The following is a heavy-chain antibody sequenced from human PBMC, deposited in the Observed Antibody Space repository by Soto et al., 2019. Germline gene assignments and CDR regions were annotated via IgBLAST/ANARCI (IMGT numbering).Heavy chain of an antibody. CDR3: ARGGGLRYFDWGINWFDP. Sequence: PSETLSLTCTVSGCSISSYYWSWIRQPPGKGLEWIGYIYYSGSTNYNPSLKSRVTISVDTSKNQFSLKLSSVTAADTAVYYCARGGGLRYFDWGINWFDPWGQGTLVTVSS. J-gene: IGHJ5*02. CDR1: GCSISSYY. CDR2: IYYSGST. D-gene: IGHD3-9*01. V-gene: IGHV4-59*01.